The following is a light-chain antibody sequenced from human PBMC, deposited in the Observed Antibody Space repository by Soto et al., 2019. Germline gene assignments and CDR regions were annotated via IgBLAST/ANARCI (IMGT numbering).Light chain of an antibody. CDR2: AAS. J-gene: IGKJ2*01. V-gene: IGKV1-39*01. CDR3: QQSYSTPYT. Sequence: DIQMTQSPSSLSASVGDRVTITCRASQSISSYLNWYQQKPGKAPKPLIYAASSLQSGLPSRFSGSGSGKDFPLAISSLQPEDFATYHYQQSYSTPYTFGQETKLEIK. CDR1: QSISSY.